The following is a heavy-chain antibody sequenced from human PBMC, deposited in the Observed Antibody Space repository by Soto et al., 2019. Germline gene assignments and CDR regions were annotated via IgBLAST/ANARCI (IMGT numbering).Heavy chain of an antibody. CDR1: GGSISSSSYY. J-gene: IGHJ2*01. CDR2: IYYSGST. V-gene: IGHV4-39*01. D-gene: IGHD3-10*01. CDR3: ARRGSGSYTSFWYFDL. Sequence: QLQLQESGPGLVKPSETLSLTCTVSGGSISSSSYYWGWIRQPPGKVLEWIGSIYYSGSTYYNPSLKSRVTISVDTSKNQFSLKLSSVTAADTAVYYCARRGSGSYTSFWYFDLWGRGTLVTVSS.